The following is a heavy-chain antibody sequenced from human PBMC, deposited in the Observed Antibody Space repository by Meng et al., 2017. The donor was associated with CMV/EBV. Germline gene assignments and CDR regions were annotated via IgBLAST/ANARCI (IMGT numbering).Heavy chain of an antibody. Sequence: LRPSSAVYGDSFSNYFWNWVRQPPGKGLEWIGEINNKASTNYNPSLKSRVTMSVDTSKNQFSLKLTSVTAADTAVYYCARSNYCNTIPCSLLRADYYYGLDVWGQGTTVTVSS. V-gene: IGHV4-34*01. CDR3: ARSNYCNTIPCSLLRADYYYGLDV. D-gene: IGHD2/OR15-2a*01. CDR1: GDSFSNYF. J-gene: IGHJ6*02. CDR2: INNKAST.